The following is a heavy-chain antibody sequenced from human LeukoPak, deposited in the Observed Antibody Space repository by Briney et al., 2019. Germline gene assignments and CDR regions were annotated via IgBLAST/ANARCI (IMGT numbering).Heavy chain of an antibody. CDR3: ARGGHSGMDV. Sequence: GGSLRLSCVASGFTFSTYAMNWVRQAPGKGLEWVSTIGGSDDSTYYADSVKGRFTISRDNSKNTLYLQMNSLRAEDTAVYYCARGGHSGMDVWGQGTTVTVSS. CDR2: IGGSDDST. CDR1: GFTFSTYA. J-gene: IGHJ6*02. V-gene: IGHV3-23*01.